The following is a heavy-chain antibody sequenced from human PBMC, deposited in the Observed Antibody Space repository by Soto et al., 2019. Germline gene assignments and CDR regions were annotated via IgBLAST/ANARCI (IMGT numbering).Heavy chain of an antibody. CDR1: GGSISSSSYY. D-gene: IGHD3-3*01. CDR2: VYYNGFT. J-gene: IGHJ5*02. V-gene: IGHV4-39*01. Sequence: PSETLSLTCTVSGGSISSSSYYWAWNRQSPGKGLEWIGSVYYNGFTYYNPSLKSRVTISVDTSKNQFSLKLTSVTAADTAVYYCARMGDFWSGPGELDLWGQGTLVTVSS. CDR3: ARMGDFWSGPGELDL.